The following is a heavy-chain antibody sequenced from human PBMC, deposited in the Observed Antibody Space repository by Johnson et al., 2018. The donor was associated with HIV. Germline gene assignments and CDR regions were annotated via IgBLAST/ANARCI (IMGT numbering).Heavy chain of an antibody. CDR3: ARRDSGSLSFDI. CDR1: GLIFDDYD. V-gene: IGHV3-20*04. D-gene: IGHD1-26*01. Sequence: EVLLLESGGGVLRRGGSLRLSCEGFGLIFDDYDLSWVRQAPGKGLEWVSGINWNGVSTAYADSVKGRCTISRDNGKNSLYLQMNSLRGEDTALYYCARRDSGSLSFDIWGQGTMVTVSS. CDR2: INWNGVST. J-gene: IGHJ3*02.